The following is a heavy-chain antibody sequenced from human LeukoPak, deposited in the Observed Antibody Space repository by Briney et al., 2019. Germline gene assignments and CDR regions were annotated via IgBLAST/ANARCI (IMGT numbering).Heavy chain of an antibody. V-gene: IGHV4-59*01. J-gene: IGHJ4*02. Sequence: SETLSLTCTVSGGSISSYYWSWIRQPPGKGLEWIGYIYYSGSTNYNPSLKSRVTISVDTSKNQFSLKLSSVTAADTAVYYCATDDHTFDYWGQGTLVTVSS. CDR3: ATDDHTFDY. CDR2: IYYSGST. CDR1: GGSISSYY.